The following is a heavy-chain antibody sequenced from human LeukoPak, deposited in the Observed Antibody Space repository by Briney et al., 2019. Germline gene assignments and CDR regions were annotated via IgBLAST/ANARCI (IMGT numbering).Heavy chain of an antibody. CDR1: GFTFSTHV. CDR2: ISGNGHYT. CDR3: ATSRSLDY. V-gene: IGHV3-23*01. Sequence: GGSLRLSCVGSGFTFSTHVMSWVRRAPGMGLQWVSSISGNGHYTYYADSVRGRFTISRDGSKNTVVLQMNSLRAEDTAVYYCATSRSLDYWGQGTPVTVSS. J-gene: IGHJ4*02.